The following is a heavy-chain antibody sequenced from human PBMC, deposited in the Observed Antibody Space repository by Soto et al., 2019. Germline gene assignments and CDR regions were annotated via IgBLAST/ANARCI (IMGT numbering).Heavy chain of an antibody. J-gene: IGHJ4*02. V-gene: IGHV4-4*01. Sequence: LSLTCAVSGVSISSGNWWTWVRQSPQRGLEYIGEIFHDGTANYYPSFERRVAISVDTSKNQFSLKLTSVNAADTDIYFCARLVYDSRLNYMYFDFWGQGTLVTVSS. CDR2: IFHDGTA. CDR1: GVSISSGNW. D-gene: IGHD3-22*01. CDR3: ARLVYDSRLNYMYFDF.